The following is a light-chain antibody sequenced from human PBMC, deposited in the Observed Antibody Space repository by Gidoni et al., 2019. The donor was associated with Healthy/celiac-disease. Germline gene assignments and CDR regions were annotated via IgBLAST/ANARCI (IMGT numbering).Light chain of an antibody. V-gene: IGKV1-39*01. CDR2: AAS. CDR3: QQSYSTPRT. J-gene: IGKJ3*01. CDR1: QSISSY. Sequence: DIQMTPSPSPLSASVGDSVTITCRASQSISSYLNWYQQKPGKAPKLLIYAASSLQSGVPSRVSGSGSGTDFTLTISSLQPEDFATYYCQQSYSTPRTFGPGTKVDIK.